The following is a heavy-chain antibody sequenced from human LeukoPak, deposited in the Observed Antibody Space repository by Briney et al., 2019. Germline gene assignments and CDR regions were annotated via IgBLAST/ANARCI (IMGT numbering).Heavy chain of an antibody. CDR1: GFSVSSNY. J-gene: IGHJ1*01. D-gene: IGHD6-19*01. CDR3: TKSGSAWAFFQD. Sequence: SGGSLRLSCAASGFSVSSNYMSWVRQAPGKGPEWVSAMYNDGSTHYADSVKGRFTISRDISKNTLFLQMNSLTVEDTAVYYCTKSGSAWAFFQDWGQGTLVTVSS. V-gene: IGHV3-66*01. CDR2: MYNDGST.